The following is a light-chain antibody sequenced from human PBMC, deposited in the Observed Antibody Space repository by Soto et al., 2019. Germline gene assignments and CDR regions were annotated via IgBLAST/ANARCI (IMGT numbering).Light chain of an antibody. V-gene: IGLV2-23*02. CDR2: EVT. CDR3: CSFGGSGYV. CDR1: TSDVGI. J-gene: IGLJ1*01. Sequence: QSVLTQPASVSESPGQSITISCSGTTSDVGIVSWYQHHPGKAPKLMIHEVTKRPSGVSDRFSGSKSGNSASLTISGLQAEDEADYFCCSFGGSGYVFGTGTKVTVL.